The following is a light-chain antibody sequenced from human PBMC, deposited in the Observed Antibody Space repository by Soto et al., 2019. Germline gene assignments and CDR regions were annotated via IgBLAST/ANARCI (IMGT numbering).Light chain of an antibody. CDR2: DVT. CDR1: TSDAGAYNY. V-gene: IGLV2-14*03. CDR3: SSYTSSSTLV. Sequence: QSALTQPASVSGSPGQSITISCTGATSDAGAYNYVSWYQQHPGKAPQLMIYDVTDRPSGVSNRFSGSKSGNTASLTISGLQAEDEADYYCSSYTSSSTLVFGGGTKLTVL. J-gene: IGLJ3*02.